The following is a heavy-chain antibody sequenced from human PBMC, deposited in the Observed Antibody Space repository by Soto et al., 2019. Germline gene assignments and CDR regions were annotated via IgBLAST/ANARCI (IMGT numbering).Heavy chain of an antibody. CDR2: MFYSGNT. V-gene: IGHV4-39*01. CDR1: GDSIRSSTYY. J-gene: IGHJ4*02. D-gene: IGHD3-22*01. CDR3: VSPEGYYDSSGYTLDF. Sequence: PSETLSLTCTVSGDSIRSSTYYWGWIRQSPGKGLEWIGSMFYSGNTYYNPSLKSRVTLSIDTSKNQFSLKLNSVTAADTAVYYCVSPEGYYDSSGYTLDFWGQGTLVTVS.